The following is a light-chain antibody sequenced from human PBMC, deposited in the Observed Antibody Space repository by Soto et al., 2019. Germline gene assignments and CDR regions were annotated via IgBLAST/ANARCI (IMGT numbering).Light chain of an antibody. J-gene: IGLJ2*01. CDR3: CSYAGSNSLI. CDR2: EVN. Sequence: QSVLTQPASVSGSPGQSITISCTGTNGDVGSYDLVSWYQRYPGEAPKLIIYEVNKRPSGISNRFSGSKSGNTASLTISGLQAEDEAGYDCCSYAGSNSLIFGGGTKLTVL. V-gene: IGLV2-23*02. CDR1: NGDVGSYDL.